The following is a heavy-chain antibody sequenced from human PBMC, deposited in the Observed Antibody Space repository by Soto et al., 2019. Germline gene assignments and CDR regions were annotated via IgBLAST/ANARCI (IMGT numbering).Heavy chain of an antibody. V-gene: IGHV6-1*01. Sequence: SQTLSLICAISGDSVSSNSATWNWIRQSPSRGLEWLGRTYYRSQWHNDYAESVKSRITINPDTSKNQFSLQLNSVTPEDTAVYYCARERGFLSEAFDIWGRGTMVTVSS. D-gene: IGHD3-10*01. J-gene: IGHJ3*02. CDR1: GDSVSSNSAT. CDR3: ARERGFLSEAFDI. CDR2: TYYRSQWHN.